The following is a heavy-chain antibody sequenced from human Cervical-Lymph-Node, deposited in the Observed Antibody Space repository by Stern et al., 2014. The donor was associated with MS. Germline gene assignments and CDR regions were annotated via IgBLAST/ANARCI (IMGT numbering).Heavy chain of an antibody. J-gene: IGHJ5*02. CDR3: AKVLSLETSDP. V-gene: IGHV1-46*02. D-gene: IGHD1-1*01. Sequence: VQLEESGAAMIKPGASVKISCEASGYTFNSYYIHWVRQPLGQGLEWVALFTPSCSRKTYSQRFRGRVTVPGARSTSKVYRELTGLKSKDTAVYDCAKVLSLETSDPGGQGPLVVVSP. CDR2: FTPSCSRK. CDR1: GYTFNSYY.